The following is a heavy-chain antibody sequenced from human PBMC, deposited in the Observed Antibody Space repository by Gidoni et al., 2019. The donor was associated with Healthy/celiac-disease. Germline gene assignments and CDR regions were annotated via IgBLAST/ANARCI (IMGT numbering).Heavy chain of an antibody. CDR2: IITIFGTA. CDR1: GGTFSSYA. Sequence: QVQLVQSGAAVKKPGSSVKVSCTASGGTFSSYALSWVRQAPGQGLEWMGGIITIFGTANYAQKFQGRVTITADESTSTAYMELSSLRSEDTAVYDCAREGNYGGNSGFGYWGQGTLVTVSS. CDR3: AREGNYGGNSGFGY. V-gene: IGHV1-69*01. D-gene: IGHD4-17*01. J-gene: IGHJ4*02.